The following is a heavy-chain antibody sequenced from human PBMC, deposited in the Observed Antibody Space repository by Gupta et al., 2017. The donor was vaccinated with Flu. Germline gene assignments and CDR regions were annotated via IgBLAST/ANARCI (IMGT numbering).Heavy chain of an antibody. CDR1: YG. V-gene: IGHV3-33*01. CDR3: ARWNLDY. Sequence: YGMHWVRQAPGKGLEWVSVIWYDGSNKYYADSVKGRFIISRDNSKNTLYLQVNSLRAEDTAVYYCARWNLDYWGQGTLVTVSS. J-gene: IGHJ4*02. CDR2: IWYDGSNK. D-gene: IGHD1-1*01.